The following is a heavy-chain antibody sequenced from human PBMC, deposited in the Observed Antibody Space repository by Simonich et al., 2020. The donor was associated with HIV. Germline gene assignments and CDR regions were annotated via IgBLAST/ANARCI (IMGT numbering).Heavy chain of an antibody. CDR2: INHSRST. V-gene: IGHV4-34*01. Sequence: QVQLQQWGAGLLKPSETLSLTCPVYGGSFSGYYWRWIRQPPGKGLEWIGEINHSRSTNYNPSLKRRVTISVDTSKNQFSLRLSSVTAADTAVYYCASCGGDCYHFDYWGQGTLVTVSS. D-gene: IGHD2-21*02. J-gene: IGHJ4*02. CDR3: ASCGGDCYHFDY. CDR1: GGSFSGYY.